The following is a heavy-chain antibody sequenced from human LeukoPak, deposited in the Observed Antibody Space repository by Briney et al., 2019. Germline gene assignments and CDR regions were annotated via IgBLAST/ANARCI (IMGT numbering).Heavy chain of an antibody. D-gene: IGHD5-12*01. J-gene: IGHJ4*02. Sequence: PGGSLRLSCAASGFTFSSYSMNWVRQALGKGLEWVSSISTSSSYIYYADSVKGRFTISRDNAKNSLYLQMNSLRAEDTAVYYCARDRVGVSAYDSLFDYWGQGTLVTVSS. CDR1: GFTFSSYS. CDR2: ISTSSSYI. CDR3: ARDRVGVSAYDSLFDY. V-gene: IGHV3-21*01.